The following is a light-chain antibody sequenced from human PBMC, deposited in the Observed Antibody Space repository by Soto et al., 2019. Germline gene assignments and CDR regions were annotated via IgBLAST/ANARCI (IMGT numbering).Light chain of an antibody. Sequence: EIVMTQSPATLSVSPGERATLSCRASQGVSSNLAWYQQKPGQAPRLLIYGASTRATGIPARFSGSESGTEFTLAISSLQSEDFAVYYCQRYNNWPLTFGGGTKVEIK. CDR2: GAS. J-gene: IGKJ4*01. CDR1: QGVSSN. V-gene: IGKV3-15*01. CDR3: QRYNNWPLT.